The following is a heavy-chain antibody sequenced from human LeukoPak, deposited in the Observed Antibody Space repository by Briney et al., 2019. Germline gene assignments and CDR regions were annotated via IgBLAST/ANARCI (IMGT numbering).Heavy chain of an antibody. Sequence: ASVKVSCKSSGYTFTSYYMYWVRQAPGQGLEWMGIINPSGGSTSYAQKFQGRVTMTRDTSTSTVYMELSSLRSEDTTVYYCARDSGMVRGTVDYWGQGTLVTVSS. V-gene: IGHV1-46*01. D-gene: IGHD3-10*01. CDR2: INPSGGST. CDR3: ARDSGMVRGTVDY. J-gene: IGHJ4*02. CDR1: GYTFTSYY.